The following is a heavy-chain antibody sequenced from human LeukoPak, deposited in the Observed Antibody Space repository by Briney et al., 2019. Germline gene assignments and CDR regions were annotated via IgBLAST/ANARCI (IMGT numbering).Heavy chain of an antibody. V-gene: IGHV1-46*01. D-gene: IGHD3-10*01. J-gene: IGHJ6*03. Sequence: GASVKVSCKASGYSFTGYYMHWVRQAPGQGLGWMGLINPNGGSTSYAQKFQGRVSLTRDMSTSTVYMKLSSLRSEDTAVYYCARDLPFKAGFGEFTHYYMDVWGKGTTVTVSS. CDR2: INPNGGST. CDR1: GYSFTGYY. CDR3: ARDLPFKAGFGEFTHYYMDV.